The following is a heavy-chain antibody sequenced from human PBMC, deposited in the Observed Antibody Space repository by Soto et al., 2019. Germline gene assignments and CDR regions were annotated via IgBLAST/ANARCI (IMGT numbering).Heavy chain of an antibody. CDR2: IYYSGST. Sequence: QLQLQESGPGLVKPSETLSLTCTVSGGSISSSSYYWGWIRQPPGKGLEWIGSIYYSGSTYYNPSLKSRVTISVDTSKNQFSLKLSSVTAADTAVYYCARGRGGTMIVVVFDPWGQGTLVTVSS. CDR3: ARGRGGTMIVVVFDP. J-gene: IGHJ5*02. D-gene: IGHD3-22*01. CDR1: GGSISSSSYY. V-gene: IGHV4-39*01.